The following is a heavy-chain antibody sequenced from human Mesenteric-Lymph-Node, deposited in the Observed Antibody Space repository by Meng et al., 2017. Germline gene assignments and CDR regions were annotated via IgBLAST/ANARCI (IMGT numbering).Heavy chain of an antibody. V-gene: IGHV1-69*06. Sequence: SVKVSCKASGGTFSSYAISWVRQAPGQGLEWMGGIIPIFGTANYAQKFQGRVTITADKSTSTAYMELSSLRSEDTAVYYCAGYSSSWYTVPDKYFQHWGQGTLVTVSS. CDR1: GGTFSSYA. CDR2: IIPIFGTA. J-gene: IGHJ1*01. CDR3: AGYSSSWYTVPDKYFQH. D-gene: IGHD6-13*01.